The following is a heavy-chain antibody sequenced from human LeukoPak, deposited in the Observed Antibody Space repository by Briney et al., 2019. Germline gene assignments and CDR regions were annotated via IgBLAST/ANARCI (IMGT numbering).Heavy chain of an antibody. D-gene: IGHD3-22*01. Sequence: SETLSLTCTVSGGSISSYYWSRIRQPPGKGLEWIGYIYYSGSTNYNPSLKGRVTISVDTSKNQFSLKLSSVTAADTAVYYCARRSITMIVGFDIWGQGTMVTVSS. CDR3: ARRSITMIVGFDI. CDR1: GGSISSYY. CDR2: IYYSGST. V-gene: IGHV4-59*08. J-gene: IGHJ3*02.